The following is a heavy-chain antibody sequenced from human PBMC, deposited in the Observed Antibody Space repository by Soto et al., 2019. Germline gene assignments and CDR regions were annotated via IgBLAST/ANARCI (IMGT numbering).Heavy chain of an antibody. V-gene: IGHV4-30-4*01. Sequence: QVQLQESGPGLVKPSQTLSLTCTVSGGSISSGDYYWSWIRQPPGKGLEWIGYIYYRGSTYYNPSLKSRVTISVDTSKNQFSLKLSSVTAADTAVYYCARIGSYVGWYFDLWGRGTLVTVSS. CDR1: GGSISSGDYY. D-gene: IGHD3-16*01. J-gene: IGHJ2*01. CDR2: IYYRGST. CDR3: ARIGSYVGWYFDL.